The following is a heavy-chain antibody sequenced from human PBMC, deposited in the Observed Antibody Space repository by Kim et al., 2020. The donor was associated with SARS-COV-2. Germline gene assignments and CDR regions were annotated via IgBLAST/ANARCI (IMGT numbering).Heavy chain of an antibody. CDR2: MNPKSGNT. D-gene: IGHD6-19*01. V-gene: IGHV1-8*01. J-gene: IGHJ5*02. CDR3: VRHRSGWNGNWFDP. CDR1: GYTFTEYD. Sequence: ASVKVSCKASGYTFTEYDINWVRQAAGQGPEWMGGMNPKSGNTGYAQKFQGRVTMTRDISIKTAYMELRSLRSDDTAVYFCVRHRSGWNGNWFDPWGQGTLVTVSS.